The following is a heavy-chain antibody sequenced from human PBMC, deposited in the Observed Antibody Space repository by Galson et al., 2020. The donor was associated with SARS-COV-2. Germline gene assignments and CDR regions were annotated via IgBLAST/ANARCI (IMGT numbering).Heavy chain of an antibody. Sequence: SNAWMILVRQAPGNGLAFFGLVKSNTDCWTTDYTAPVNGRFILSRDDSKHPLYLQMDSLKTEYTAVYYCTWTTVTLQRDLWGKGTQVNVSS. V-gene: IGHV3-15*01. CDR3: TWTTVTLQRDL. D-gene: IGHD4-17*01. CDR2: VKSNTDCWTT. CDR1: SNAW. J-gene: IGHJ4*02.